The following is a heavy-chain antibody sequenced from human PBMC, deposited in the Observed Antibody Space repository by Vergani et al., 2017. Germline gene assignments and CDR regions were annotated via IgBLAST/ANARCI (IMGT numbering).Heavy chain of an antibody. D-gene: IGHD4-17*01. Sequence: EVQLVESGGGLVQPGGSLRLSCAASGFTFSSYSMNWVRQAPGKGLEWVSYISSSSSTIYYADSVKGRFTISRDNAKNSLYLQMNSLRAEDTAVYYCARVPYGRQPVDWGQGTLVTVSS. J-gene: IGHJ4*02. CDR2: ISSSSSTI. CDR1: GFTFSSYS. CDR3: ARVPYGRQPVD. V-gene: IGHV3-48*01.